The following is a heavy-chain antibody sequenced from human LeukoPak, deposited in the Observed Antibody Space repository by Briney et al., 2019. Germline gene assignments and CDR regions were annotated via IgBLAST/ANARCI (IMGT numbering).Heavy chain of an antibody. V-gene: IGHV3-21*01. CDR3: ARPGITGTMGYGAFDI. CDR1: GFTFSSYS. D-gene: IGHD1-7*01. J-gene: IGHJ3*02. CDR2: IDSSSSYI. Sequence: GGSLRLSCAASGFTFSSYSINWVRQAPGKGLEWVSSIDSSSSYIYYADSVKGRFTISRDNAKNSLFLQMNSLRVEDTAVCYCARPGITGTMGYGAFDIWGQGTRVTVSS.